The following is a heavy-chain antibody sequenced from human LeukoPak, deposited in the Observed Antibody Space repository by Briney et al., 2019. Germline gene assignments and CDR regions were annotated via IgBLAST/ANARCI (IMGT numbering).Heavy chain of an antibody. V-gene: IGHV1-18*01. Sequence: ASVKVSCKASGYTFNSYGICWVRQAPGQGLEWMRWISAYNGNTNYAQKLQGRVTMTTDTSTSTAYTELRSLRSDDTAVYYCARVGSTGSSWHRTYYYYMDVWGKGTTVTVSS. J-gene: IGHJ6*03. CDR1: GYTFNSYG. D-gene: IGHD6-13*01. CDR3: ARVGSTGSSWHRTYYYYMDV. CDR2: ISAYNGNT.